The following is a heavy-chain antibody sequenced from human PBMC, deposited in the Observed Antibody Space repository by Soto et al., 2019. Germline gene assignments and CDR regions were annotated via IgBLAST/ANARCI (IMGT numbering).Heavy chain of an antibody. J-gene: IGHJ6*02. CDR3: AKDSGSGHHVYYYYGMDV. CDR1: GFTFSSYA. CDR2: ISGSGGST. Sequence: EVQLLESGGGLVQPGGSLRLSCAASGFTFSSYAMSWVRQAPGKGLEWVSAISGSGGSTYYADSVKGRFTISRDNSKNTXCLQMNSLRAEDTAVYYCAKDSGSGHHVYYYYGMDVWGQGTTVTVSS. V-gene: IGHV3-23*01. D-gene: IGHD3-10*01.